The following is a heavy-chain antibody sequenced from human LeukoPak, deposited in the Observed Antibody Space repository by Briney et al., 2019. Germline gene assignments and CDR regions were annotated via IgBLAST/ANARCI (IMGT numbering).Heavy chain of an antibody. CDR2: INTNSGGT. D-gene: IGHD3-22*01. Sequence: ASVKVSGKPSGYTFTGRYIHWVRQAPGRGTAWVGGINTNSGGTNYAQTFQGRVTMTRETSISTAYMELSRLRADDTAVYYCARSYSYDSSGYYGAKWGQGTLVTVSS. J-gene: IGHJ4*02. V-gene: IGHV1-2*02. CDR3: ARSYSYDSSGYYGAK. CDR1: GYTFTGRY.